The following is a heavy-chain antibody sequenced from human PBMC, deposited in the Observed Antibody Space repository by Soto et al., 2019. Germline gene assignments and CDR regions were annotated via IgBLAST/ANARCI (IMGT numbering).Heavy chain of an antibody. V-gene: IGHV2-70*01. CDR2: IDWDDDK. Sequence: SGPTLVNPTQTLTLTCTFSGFSLSTSGMCVSWIRQPPGKALEWLALIDWDDDKYYSTSLKTRLTISKDTSKNQVVLTMTNMDPVDTATYYCASNVVVPYYYGMDVWGQGTTVTVSS. CDR3: ASNVVVPYYYGMDV. D-gene: IGHD2-15*01. CDR1: GFSLSTSGMC. J-gene: IGHJ6*02.